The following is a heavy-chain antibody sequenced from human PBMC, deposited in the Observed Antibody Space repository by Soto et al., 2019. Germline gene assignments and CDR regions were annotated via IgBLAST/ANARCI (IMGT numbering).Heavy chain of an antibody. CDR2: ISYDGSNK. D-gene: IGHD1-26*01. Sequence: QVHLVESGGGVVQPGRSLRLSCAASGFTFSNYGMHWVRQAPGKGLEWVAVISYDGSNKYYADSVKGRFTISRDNSKNTLYLQMNSLRAEDTAVYYCAKDLRGNYPYYFDCWGQGTLVTVSS. V-gene: IGHV3-30*18. CDR1: GFTFSNYG. CDR3: AKDLRGNYPYYFDC. J-gene: IGHJ4*02.